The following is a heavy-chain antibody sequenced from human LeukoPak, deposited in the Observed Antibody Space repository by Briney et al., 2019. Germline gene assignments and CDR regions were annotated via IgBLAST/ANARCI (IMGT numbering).Heavy chain of an antibody. J-gene: IGHJ3*02. CDR1: RFTFSSYG. Sequence: GGSLRLSCAASRFTFSSYGMHWVRQAPGKGLEWVSSVSSSSSYIYHADSVKGRFTISRDNAKNSLYLQMNSLRAEDTAVYYCASLGSYDAFDIWGQGTMVTVSS. CDR3: ASLGSYDAFDI. CDR2: VSSSSSYI. D-gene: IGHD1-26*01. V-gene: IGHV3-21*01.